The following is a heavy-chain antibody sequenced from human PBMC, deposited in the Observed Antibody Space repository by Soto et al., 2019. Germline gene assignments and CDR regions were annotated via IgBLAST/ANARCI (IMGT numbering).Heavy chain of an antibody. Sequence: GASVKVSCKASGYTFTGYYMHWVRQAPGQGLEWMGWINPNSGGTNYAQKFQGRVTMTRDTSISTAYMELSRLRSDDTAVYYCARMYYSGSGRYYYGMDVWGQGTTVTVSS. J-gene: IGHJ6*02. V-gene: IGHV1-2*02. CDR3: ARMYYSGSGRYYYGMDV. CDR2: INPNSGGT. D-gene: IGHD3-10*01. CDR1: GYTFTGYY.